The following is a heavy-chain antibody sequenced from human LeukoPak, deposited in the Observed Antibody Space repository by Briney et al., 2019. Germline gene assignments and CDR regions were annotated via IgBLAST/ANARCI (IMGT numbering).Heavy chain of an antibody. CDR1: GGSLSSYY. D-gene: IGHD3-9*01. J-gene: IGHJ6*03. CDR3: ARGMDYDILTGPAYYMDV. V-gene: IGHV4-59*01. Sequence: SETLSLTCTVSGGSLSSYYWSWIRQPPGKGLEWIGYIYYSGSTNYNPSLKSRVTISVDKSKNQYSLKLSSVTAADTAVYYCARGMDYDILTGPAYYMDVWGKGTTVTVSS. CDR2: IYYSGST.